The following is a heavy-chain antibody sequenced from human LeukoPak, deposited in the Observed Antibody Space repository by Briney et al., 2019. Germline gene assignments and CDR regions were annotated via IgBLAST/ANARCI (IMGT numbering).Heavy chain of an antibody. D-gene: IGHD2-2*01. J-gene: IGHJ4*02. CDR2: INPSGGST. CDR1: GYTFTSYY. CDR3: ARDLFPAARFYYFDY. Sequence: GASVKVSCKASGYTFTSYYMHWVRQAPGQGLKWMGIINPSGGSTSYAQKFQGRVTMTRDTSTSTVYMELSSLRSEDTAVYYCARDLFPAARFYYFDYWGQGTLVTVSS. V-gene: IGHV1-46*01.